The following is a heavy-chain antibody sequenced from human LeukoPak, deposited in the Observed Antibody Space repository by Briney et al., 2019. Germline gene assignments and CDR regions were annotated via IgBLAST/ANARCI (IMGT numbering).Heavy chain of an antibody. J-gene: IGHJ4*02. CDR1: GFTFDDYA. V-gene: IGHV3-21*01. CDR3: ARADGYAFDY. CDR2: ISSSSSYI. Sequence: GGSLRLSCAASGFTFDDYAMHWVRQAPGKGLEWVSSISSSSSYIYYADSVKGRFTISRDNAKNSLYLQMNSLRAEDTAVYYCARADGYAFDYWGQGTLVTVSS. D-gene: IGHD5-24*01.